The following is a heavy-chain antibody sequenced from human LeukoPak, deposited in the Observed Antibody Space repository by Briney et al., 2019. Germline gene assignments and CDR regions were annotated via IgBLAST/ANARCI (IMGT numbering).Heavy chain of an antibody. D-gene: IGHD3-10*01. CDR2: ISSSSSTI. CDR1: GFTFSSYS. Sequence: GGSLRLSCAASGFTFSSYSMNWVRQAPGKGLEWVSYISSSSSTIYYADSVKGRFTISRDNAKNSLYLQMNSLRAEDTAVYYCAKDTGVRGVYNWFDPWGQGTLVTVSS. V-gene: IGHV3-48*01. J-gene: IGHJ5*02. CDR3: AKDTGVRGVYNWFDP.